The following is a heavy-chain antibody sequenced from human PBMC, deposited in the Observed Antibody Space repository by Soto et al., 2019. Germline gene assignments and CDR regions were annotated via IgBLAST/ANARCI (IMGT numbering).Heavy chain of an antibody. V-gene: IGHV4-61*01. CDR1: GDSISRGSYY. CDR3: AKDPLGALLIRGFVDN. J-gene: IGHJ4*02. Sequence: SETLSLTCSVSGDSISRGSYYWTWIRQSPGKGLEWIGYSFYSGSASYNPSLKSRVTISVDTSKNQFSLRLSSVTAADTAVYYCAKDPLGALLIRGFVDNWGQGTLVTVSS. CDR2: SFYSGSA. D-gene: IGHD3-16*01.